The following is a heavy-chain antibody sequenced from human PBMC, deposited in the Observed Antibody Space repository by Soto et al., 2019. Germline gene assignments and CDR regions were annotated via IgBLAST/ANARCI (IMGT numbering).Heavy chain of an antibody. D-gene: IGHD1-1*01. CDR3: ARVTTP. V-gene: IGHV4-30-2*01. CDR1: GGYISCGGYS. Sequence: SETLSILFSILGGYISCGGYSRSWIRQPPGKGLEWIGYIYHSGSTYYNSSLKSRVTISVDRSKNQFSLKLSSVTAADTAVYYCARVTTPWGQGTLVTVS. J-gene: IGHJ5*02. CDR2: IYHSGST.